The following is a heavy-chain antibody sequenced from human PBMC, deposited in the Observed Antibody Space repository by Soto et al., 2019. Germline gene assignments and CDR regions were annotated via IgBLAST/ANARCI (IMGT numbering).Heavy chain of an antibody. CDR2: MNPNSGNT. Sequence: GASVKVSCKASGYTFASYDINWVRQATGQGFEWMGWMNPNSGNTGYAQKFQGRVTMTRDTSITTAYMELSSLRSEDTAVYYCARDLGGWTDYWGQGTLVTVSS. CDR1: GYTFASYD. V-gene: IGHV1-8*01. CDR3: ARDLGGWTDY. J-gene: IGHJ4*02. D-gene: IGHD2-15*01.